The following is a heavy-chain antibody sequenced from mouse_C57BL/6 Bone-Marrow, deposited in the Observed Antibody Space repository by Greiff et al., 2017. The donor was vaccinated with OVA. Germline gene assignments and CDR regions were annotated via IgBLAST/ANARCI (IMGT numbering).Heavy chain of an antibody. D-gene: IGHD1-1*01. Sequence: QVQLQQPGAELVKPGASVKMSCKASGYTFTSYWITWVKQRPGQGLEWIGDIYPGSGRTNYNEKFKSKATLTVETSSSTAYMQLSSLTSEDSAVSYCARSGITTVEGDFAMDYWGQGTSVTVSS. V-gene: IGHV1-55*01. J-gene: IGHJ4*01. CDR3: ARSGITTVEGDFAMDY. CDR1: GYTFTSYW. CDR2: IYPGSGRT.